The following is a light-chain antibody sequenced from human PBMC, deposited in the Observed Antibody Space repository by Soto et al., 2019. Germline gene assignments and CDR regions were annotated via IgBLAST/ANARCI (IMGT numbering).Light chain of an antibody. CDR2: GAS. CDR3: QQYGSSIIT. CDR1: QSVSSY. V-gene: IGKV3-20*01. J-gene: IGKJ5*01. Sequence: IVLTQSPATLSLSPGERATLSCRASQSVSSYLAWYQQKPGQAPRLLIYGASSRATGIPDRFSGSGSGTDFTLTISRLEPEDFAVYYCQQYGSSIITFGQGTRLEIK.